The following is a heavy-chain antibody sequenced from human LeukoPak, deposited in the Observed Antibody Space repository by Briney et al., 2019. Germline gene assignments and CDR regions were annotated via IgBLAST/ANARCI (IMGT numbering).Heavy chain of an antibody. CDR2: ISSNYDYR. CDR3: ARGDSQLMDV. V-gene: IGHV3-21*06. J-gene: IGHJ6*04. Sequence: GGSLRLSCATSGFTFSSFSMNWVRQTPGRGLEWVSSISSNYDYRYYADSVRGRFAISRDNAKNSLYLQMNSLRAEDTAVSYCARGDSQLMDVWGKATTVTVSS. CDR1: GFTFSSFS. D-gene: IGHD2-2*01.